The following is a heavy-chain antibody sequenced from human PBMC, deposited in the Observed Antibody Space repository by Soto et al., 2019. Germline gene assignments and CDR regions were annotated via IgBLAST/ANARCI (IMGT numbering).Heavy chain of an antibody. D-gene: IGHD5-12*01. CDR3: AKDHTSGGYDF. J-gene: IGHJ4*02. CDR1: GFTVSSTY. Sequence: LRLSCAASGFTVSSTYMAWVRQAPGKGLEWVSTISNGGATYYAQSVKGRFTLSRDNSKNVLYLQMNSLRPEDTAMYYCAKDHTSGGYDFRGQGALVTVS. CDR2: ISNGGAT. V-gene: IGHV3-53*01.